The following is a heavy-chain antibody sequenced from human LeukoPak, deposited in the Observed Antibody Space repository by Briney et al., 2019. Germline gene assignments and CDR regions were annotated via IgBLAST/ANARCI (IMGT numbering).Heavy chain of an antibody. CDR2: INHSGGT. CDR3: ARVGLRYYYDSSGYSHWFDP. Sequence: SETLSLTCAVYGGSFSGYYWSWIRQPPGKGLEWIWEINHSGGTNYNPSLKSRVTISVDTSKNQFSLKLSSVTAADTAVYYCARVGLRYYYDSSGYSHWFDPWGQGTLVTVSS. CDR1: GGSFSGYY. J-gene: IGHJ5*02. V-gene: IGHV4-34*01. D-gene: IGHD3-22*01.